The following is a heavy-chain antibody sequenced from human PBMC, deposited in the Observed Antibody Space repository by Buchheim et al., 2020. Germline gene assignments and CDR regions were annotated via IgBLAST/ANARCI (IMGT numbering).Heavy chain of an antibody. J-gene: IGHJ4*02. CDR1: GFTFSSYE. D-gene: IGHD4-17*01. CDR3: ARDNFCDYGDYIPFDY. Sequence: EVQLVDSGGGLVKPGGSLRLSCAASGFTFSSYEMNWVRQAPGKGLEWVSYISSSGSTIYYADSVKGRFTISRDNAKNSLYLQMNSLRAEDTAVYYCARDNFCDYGDYIPFDYWGQGTL. CDR2: ISSSGSTI. V-gene: IGHV3-48*03.